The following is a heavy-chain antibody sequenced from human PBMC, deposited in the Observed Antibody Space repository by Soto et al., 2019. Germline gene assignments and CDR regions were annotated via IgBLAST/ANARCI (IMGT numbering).Heavy chain of an antibody. J-gene: IGHJ6*02. CDR2: INHSGIT. CDR1: GGSFSGYY. D-gene: IGHD2-2*03. CDR3: ARARSSFPSRRGIGYYGMDV. Sequence: QVPLQQWGAGLLKPSETLSLTCVVNGGSFSGYYWSWVRLPPGKGLEWIGEINHSGITDSNPSPKSRVTISVDGCRNQFSLNLTSVTAADTAVYFCARARSSFPSRRGIGYYGMDVWGQGATVTVSS. V-gene: IGHV4-34*01.